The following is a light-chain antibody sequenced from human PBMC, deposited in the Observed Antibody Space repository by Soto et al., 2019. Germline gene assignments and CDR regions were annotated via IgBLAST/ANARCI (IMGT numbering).Light chain of an antibody. J-gene: IGKJ3*01. CDR2: GAY. CDR1: QGISRW. V-gene: IGKV1-12*01. CDR3: QQADNFPFT. Sequence: DIQMTQSPSSVSASVGDRVTNTCRASQGISRWLAWYQQKPGKAPKLLIWGAYSLQSGVPSRFSGSGSGTDFTLTISSLLPEDFATYYCQQADNFPFTFGPGTKVDLK.